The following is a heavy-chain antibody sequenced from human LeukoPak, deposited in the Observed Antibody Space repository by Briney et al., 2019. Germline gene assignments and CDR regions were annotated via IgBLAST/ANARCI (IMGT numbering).Heavy chain of an antibody. Sequence: PGGSLRLSCAASGFTFSSYWMHWVRQAPGKGLEWVSAISGSGGSTYYADSVKGRFTISRDNSKNTLYLQMNSLRAEDTAVYYCVKLGRDRLDPSNFDYWGQGTLVTVSS. CDR1: GFTFSSYW. D-gene: IGHD3-10*01. J-gene: IGHJ4*02. V-gene: IGHV3-23*01. CDR2: ISGSGGST. CDR3: VKLGRDRLDPSNFDY.